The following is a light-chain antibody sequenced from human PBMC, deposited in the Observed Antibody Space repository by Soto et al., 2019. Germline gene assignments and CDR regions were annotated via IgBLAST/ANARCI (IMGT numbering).Light chain of an antibody. CDR3: SSYTSSFGV. CDR1: SSDVGGYNY. V-gene: IGLV2-14*01. CDR2: DVG. Sequence: QSALTQPASVSGSPGQSITISCTGTSSDVGGYNYVSWYQQHPGKAPKLMIYDVGNRPSGVSNRFSGSKSGNTASLTISGLQAEDEADYYCSSYTSSFGVFGGGTKLTVL. J-gene: IGLJ2*01.